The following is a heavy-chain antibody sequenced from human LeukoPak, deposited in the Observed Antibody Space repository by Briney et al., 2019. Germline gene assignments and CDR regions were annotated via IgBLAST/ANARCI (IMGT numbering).Heavy chain of an antibody. CDR3: ARDGSSSGWYLDY. CDR2: ISYDGSNK. Sequence: GGSLRLSCAASGFTFSSYAMHWVRQAPGKGLEWVAVISYDGSNKYYADSVKGRFTISRDSSKNTLYLQMNSLRAEDTAVYYCARDGSSSGWYLDYWGQGTLVTVSS. D-gene: IGHD6-19*01. J-gene: IGHJ4*02. CDR1: GFTFSSYA. V-gene: IGHV3-30*04.